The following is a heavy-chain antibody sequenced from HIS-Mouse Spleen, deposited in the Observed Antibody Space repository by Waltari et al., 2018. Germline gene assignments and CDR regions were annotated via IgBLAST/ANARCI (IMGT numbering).Heavy chain of an antibody. V-gene: IGHV4-39*07. Sequence: QLQLQESGPGLVKPSETLSLTCTVSGGSISSSSYYWGWIRHPPGKGLEWIGRIYYSGSTYSNPSLKSRVTISVATSKNQFSLKLSSVTAADTAVYYCAREIPYSSSWYDWYFDLWGRGTLVTVSS. J-gene: IGHJ2*01. CDR2: IYYSGST. D-gene: IGHD6-13*01. CDR3: AREIPYSSSWYDWYFDL. CDR1: GGSISSSSYY.